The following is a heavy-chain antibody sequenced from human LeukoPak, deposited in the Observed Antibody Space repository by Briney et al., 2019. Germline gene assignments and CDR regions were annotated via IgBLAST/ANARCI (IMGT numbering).Heavy chain of an antibody. V-gene: IGHV4-34*01. Sequence: SETLSLTCAVYGGSFSGYYWSWIRQPPGRGLEGIGEINHSGSTNYNPSLKSRVTISVDTSKNQFSLKLSSVTAADTAVYYCARDFYSSGYYPFDYWGQGTLVTVSS. CDR2: INHSGST. J-gene: IGHJ4*02. D-gene: IGHD3-22*01. CDR3: ARDFYSSGYYPFDY. CDR1: GGSFSGYY.